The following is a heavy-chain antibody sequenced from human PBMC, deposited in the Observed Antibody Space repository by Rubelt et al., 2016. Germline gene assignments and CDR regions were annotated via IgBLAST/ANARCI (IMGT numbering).Heavy chain of an antibody. J-gene: IGHJ4*02. CDR1: GGSFSGYY. CDR3: AGPSKTAMVTGYDY. Sequence: QVQLQQWGAGLLKPSETLSLTCAVYGGSFSGYYWSWIRQPPGKGLEWIGEINHSGSTNYNPSLKSRVTISVDTSKNQFSRKLSSVTAADTAVYYCAGPSKTAMVTGYDYWGQGTLVTVSS. D-gene: IGHD5-18*01. V-gene: IGHV4-34*01. CDR2: INHSGST.